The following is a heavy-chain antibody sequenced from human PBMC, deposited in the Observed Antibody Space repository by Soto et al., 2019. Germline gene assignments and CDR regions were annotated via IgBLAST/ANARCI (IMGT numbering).Heavy chain of an antibody. CDR1: GGSISSGDYY. CDR3: ARVTGEGLGYYFDY. D-gene: IGHD7-27*01. CDR2: IYYSGST. Sequence: QVQLQESGPGLVKPSQTLSLTCTVSGGSISSGDYYWSWIRQPPGKGLEWIGYIYYSGSTYYNPCRKSRVTISVDTSKIQFSLKLSSVTAADTAVYYCARVTGEGLGYYFDYWGQGTLVTVSS. J-gene: IGHJ4*02. V-gene: IGHV4-30-4*01.